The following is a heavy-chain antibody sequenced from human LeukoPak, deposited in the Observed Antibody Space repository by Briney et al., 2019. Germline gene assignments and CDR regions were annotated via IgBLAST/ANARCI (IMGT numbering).Heavy chain of an antibody. CDR3: ATQGYDSSGYYHTFDY. V-gene: IGHV1-24*01. CDR2: FDPGDGET. J-gene: IGHJ4*02. D-gene: IGHD3-22*01. Sequence: GASVKVSCKVSGYTLTELSMHWVRQAPGKGLEWMGGFDPGDGETIYAQKFQGRVTMTEDTSTDTAYMELSSLRSEDTAVYYCATQGYDSSGYYHTFDYWGQGTLVTVSS. CDR1: GYTLTELS.